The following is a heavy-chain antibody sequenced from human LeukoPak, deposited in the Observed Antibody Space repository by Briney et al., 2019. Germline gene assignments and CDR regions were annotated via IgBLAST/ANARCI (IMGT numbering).Heavy chain of an antibody. CDR1: GYTFTSYG. CDR3: ARGPYSSGWYYYYGMDV. D-gene: IGHD6-19*01. CDR2: ISAYNGNT. V-gene: IGHV1-18*01. J-gene: IGHJ6*02. Sequence: ASVKVSCKASGYTFTSYGISWVRQAPGQGLEWMGWISAYNGNTNYAQKLQGRVTMTTDTSTSTAYMELRSLRSDDTAVYYCARGPYSSGWYYYYGMDVWGQGTLVTVSS.